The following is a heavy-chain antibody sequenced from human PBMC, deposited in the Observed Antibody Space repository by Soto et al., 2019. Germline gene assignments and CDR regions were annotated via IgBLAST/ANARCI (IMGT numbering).Heavy chain of an antibody. CDR1: GLTISGKKY. CDR3: ATGHEREHAYDV. Sequence: DVQLVESGGGLFQPGESLRLSCAAFGLTISGKKYVAWVRQAPGKGLEWVSALYDLDGSFYADSVKGRFTTSSDSSKTTVYLQRNDLRPDDTAVYYCATGHEREHAYDVWGQGTTVTVSS. V-gene: IGHV3-53*01. CDR2: LYDLDGS. J-gene: IGHJ3*01. D-gene: IGHD1-1*01.